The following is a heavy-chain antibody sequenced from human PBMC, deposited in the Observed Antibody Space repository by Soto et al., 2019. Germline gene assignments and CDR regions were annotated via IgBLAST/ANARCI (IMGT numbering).Heavy chain of an antibody. CDR1: GGTFSSYT. CDR3: ARYGSTDAFDI. D-gene: IGHD3-10*01. Sequence: QVQLVQSGAEVKKPGSSVKVSCKASGGTFSSYTISWVRQAPGQGLEWMGRIIPILGIANYAQKFHGRVTITADKSTSTAYMELSSLRSEDTAVYYCARYGSTDAFDIWGQGTMVTVSS. J-gene: IGHJ3*02. V-gene: IGHV1-69*02. CDR2: IIPILGIA.